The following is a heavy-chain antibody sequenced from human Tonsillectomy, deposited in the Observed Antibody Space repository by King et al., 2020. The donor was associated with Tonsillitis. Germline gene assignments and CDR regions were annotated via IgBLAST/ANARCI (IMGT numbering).Heavy chain of an antibody. CDR2: ISYDGSNK. V-gene: IGHV3-30-3*01. CDR1: GFTFSSYA. D-gene: IGHD6-19*01. CDR3: ARGVAGTGDS. J-gene: IGHJ4*02. Sequence: VQLVESGGGVVQPGRSLRLSCVASGFTFSSYAMHWVRQAPGKGLEWVALISYDGSNKYSTDSVKGRFTISRDNSKNTLFLQMNSLRAEDTAVYHCARGVAGTGDSWGQGSLVIVSS.